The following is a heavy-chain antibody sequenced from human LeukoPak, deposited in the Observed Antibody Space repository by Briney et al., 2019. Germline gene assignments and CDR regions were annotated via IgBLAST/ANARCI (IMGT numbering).Heavy chain of an antibody. Sequence: SETLSLTCTVSGGSISSYYWSWIRQPPGKGLEWIGYIYYSGSTNYNPSLKSRISISVDTSKNQFSLKLSSVTAADTAVYYCARGVGSYFLDYFDYWGQGTLVTVSS. CDR2: IYYSGST. V-gene: IGHV4-59*12. CDR3: ARGVGSYFLDYFDY. J-gene: IGHJ4*02. D-gene: IGHD1-26*01. CDR1: GGSISSYY.